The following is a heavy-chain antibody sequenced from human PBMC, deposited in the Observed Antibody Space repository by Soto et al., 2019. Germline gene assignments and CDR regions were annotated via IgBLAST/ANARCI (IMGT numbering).Heavy chain of an antibody. CDR2: ITPIFDTT. D-gene: IGHD3-9*01. CDR1: GGTFSNYA. Sequence: QIHLVQSGAEVKKPGSSVKISCKASGGTFSNYAISWVRQAPGQGLEWMGGITPIFDTTNYAQKFQGRLTITADTSRSTAYMILSGLRSDDTAIYFCARYPSSLNNWFDPWGQGTLVTVSS. J-gene: IGHJ5*02. CDR3: ARYPSSLNNWFDP. V-gene: IGHV1-69*06.